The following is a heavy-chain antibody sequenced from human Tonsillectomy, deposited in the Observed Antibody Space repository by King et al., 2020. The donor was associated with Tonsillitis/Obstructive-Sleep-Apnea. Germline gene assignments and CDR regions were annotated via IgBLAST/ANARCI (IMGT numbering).Heavy chain of an antibody. Sequence: VQLVESGGGLIQPGGSLRLSCAASGFTVSSYYITWVRQAPGKGLEWVSVIYSGGNTYYADSVKGRFTISRDNSKNTLYLQMNSLRAEDTAVYYCARYSSGCCFDYWGQGTLVTVSS. CDR2: IYSGGNT. CDR3: ARYSSGCCFDY. CDR1: GFTVSSYY. J-gene: IGHJ4*02. D-gene: IGHD6-19*01. V-gene: IGHV3-53*01.